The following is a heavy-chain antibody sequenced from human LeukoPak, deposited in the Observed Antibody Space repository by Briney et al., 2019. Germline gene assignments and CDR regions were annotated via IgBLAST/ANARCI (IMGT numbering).Heavy chain of an antibody. V-gene: IGHV3-7*01. J-gene: IGHJ6*03. Sequence: XLSCAASGFTFSSYWMSWVRPAPGKGLEWVANIKQDGSDKYYVDSVKGRFTISRDNAKNSLYLQMNSLRAEDTAVYYCARVRIARRNDYYYYMDVWGKGTTVTVSS. D-gene: IGHD2-15*01. CDR3: ARVRIARRNDYYYYMDV. CDR1: GFTFSSYW. CDR2: IKQDGSDK.